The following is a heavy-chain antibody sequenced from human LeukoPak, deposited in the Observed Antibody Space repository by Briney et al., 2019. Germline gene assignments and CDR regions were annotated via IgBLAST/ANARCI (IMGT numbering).Heavy chain of an antibody. Sequence: SETLSLTCTVSGGSISGYYWSWIRQSPGKGLEWIGYIYNSGSTNYNPSLKSRVTISVDTSKNQFSLKLTSVTAADTAVYYCACYKIVERNFDFWGQGMLVTVSS. V-gene: IGHV4-59*01. D-gene: IGHD5-24*01. CDR2: IYNSGST. CDR1: GGSISGYY. CDR3: ACYKIVERNFDF. J-gene: IGHJ4*02.